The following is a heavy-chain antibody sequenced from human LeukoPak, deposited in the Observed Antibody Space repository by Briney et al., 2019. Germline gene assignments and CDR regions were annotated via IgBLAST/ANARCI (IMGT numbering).Heavy chain of an antibody. D-gene: IGHD2-15*01. J-gene: IGHJ4*02. CDR3: ARVLSRCSGGSCYPPAFDY. CDR1: GFSLSTSGVG. Sequence: SGPTLVNPTQTLTLTCTFSGFSLSTSGVGVGWIRQPPGKALEWLALIYWNDDKRYSPSLKSGLTITKDTSKNQVVLTMTNMDPVDTATYYCARVLSRCSGGSCYPPAFDYWGQGTLVTVSS. V-gene: IGHV2-5*01. CDR2: IYWNDDK.